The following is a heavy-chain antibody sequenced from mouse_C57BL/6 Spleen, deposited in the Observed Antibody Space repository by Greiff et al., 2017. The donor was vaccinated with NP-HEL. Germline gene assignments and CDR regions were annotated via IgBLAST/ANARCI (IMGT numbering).Heavy chain of an antibody. CDR3: ARDPYDYYFDY. CDR2: IYPGSGNT. J-gene: IGHJ2*01. D-gene: IGHD2-4*01. V-gene: IGHV1-66*01. Sequence: VQLQQSGPELVKPGASVKISCKASGYSFTSYYIHWVKQRPGQGLEWIGWIYPGSGNTKYNEKFKGKATLTADTSSSTAYMQLSSLTSEDSAVYYCARDPYDYYFDYWGQGTTLTVSS. CDR1: GYSFTSYY.